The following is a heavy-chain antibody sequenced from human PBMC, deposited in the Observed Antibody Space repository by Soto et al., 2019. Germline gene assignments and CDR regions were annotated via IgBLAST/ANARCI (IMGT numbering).Heavy chain of an antibody. CDR2: IYYSGST. D-gene: IGHD5-18*01. J-gene: IGHJ5*02. Sequence: SETLSLTCPVSGGSISSYYLSWIRQPPGKGLEWIGYIYYSGSTNYNPSLKSRVTISVDTSKNQFSLKLSSVTAADTAVYYCARGNGDVITDTAITRSNWFDPWGQGTLVTVSS. V-gene: IGHV4-59*01. CDR1: GGSISSYY. CDR3: ARGNGDVITDTAITRSNWFDP.